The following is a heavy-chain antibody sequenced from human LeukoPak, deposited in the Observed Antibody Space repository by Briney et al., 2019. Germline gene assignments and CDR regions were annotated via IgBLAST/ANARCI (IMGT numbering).Heavy chain of an antibody. CDR2: INAGNGNT. J-gene: IGHJ4*02. CDR1: GYTFTSYA. D-gene: IGHD1-26*01. Sequence: ASVKVSCKASGYTFTSYAMHWVRQAPGQRLEWMGWINAGNGNTKYSQEFQGRVTITRDTSASTAYMELSSLRSEDMAVYYCARDLVGATPLKGLFFDYWGQGTLVTVSS. V-gene: IGHV1-3*03. CDR3: ARDLVGATPLKGLFFDY.